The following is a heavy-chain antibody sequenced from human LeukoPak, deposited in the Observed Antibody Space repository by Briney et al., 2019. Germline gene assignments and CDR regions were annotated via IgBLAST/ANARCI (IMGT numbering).Heavy chain of an antibody. CDR2: INPNSGGT. J-gene: IGHJ4*02. V-gene: IGHV1-2*02. D-gene: IGHD2-15*01. CDR1: GYTFTGYY. CDR3: GWSPNTFYLDY. Sequence: GASVEVSCKASGYTFTGYYIHWVRQAPGQGLEWMGWINPNSGGTNSAQKFQGRVTMTRDTSISTAYMELSRLQSDDTAVYYCGWSPNTFYLDYWGQGTLVTVSS.